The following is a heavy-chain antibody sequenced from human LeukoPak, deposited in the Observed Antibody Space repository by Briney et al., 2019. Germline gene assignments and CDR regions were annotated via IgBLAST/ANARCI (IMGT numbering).Heavy chain of an antibody. J-gene: IGHJ4*02. CDR2: ISSSGSTM. Sequence: GGTLRLSCAASGFIFSDYYMSWIRQAPGKGLEWVSYISSSGSTMYYTDSVKGRFTISRDNAKDSLYLQMNSLRAEDTAVYYCARDPGSGYEEHFDYWGQGTLVTVSS. V-gene: IGHV3-11*01. CDR3: ARDPGSGYEEHFDY. CDR1: GFIFSDYY. D-gene: IGHD5-12*01.